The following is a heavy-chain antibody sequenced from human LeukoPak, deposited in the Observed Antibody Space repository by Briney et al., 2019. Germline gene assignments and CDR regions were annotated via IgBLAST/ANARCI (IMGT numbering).Heavy chain of an antibody. CDR3: ARGLRRPYYDFWSGSYYFDY. D-gene: IGHD3-3*01. CDR2: IYPGDSDT. Sequence: GESLKISCKGSGYSFTSYWIGWVRQMPGKGLEWMGIIYPGDSDTRYSPSFQGQVTISADKSISTAYLQWSSLKASDTAMYYCARGLRRPYYDFWSGSYYFDYWGQGTLVTVSS. CDR1: GYSFTSYW. J-gene: IGHJ4*02. V-gene: IGHV5-51*01.